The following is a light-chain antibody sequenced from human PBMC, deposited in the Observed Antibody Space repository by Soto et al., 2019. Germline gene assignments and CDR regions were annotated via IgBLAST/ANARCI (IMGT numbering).Light chain of an antibody. J-gene: IGKJ1*01. CDR3: QQYNNWPPAWT. V-gene: IGKV3-20*01. CDR2: GAS. CDR1: QSVSNSY. Sequence: EIVFTQSPGTLSLSPGERATLSCRASQSVSNSYLAWYQQKPGQAPRLLISGASSRATGIPDRFSGSGSGTEFTLTISSLQSEDFAVYYCQQYNNWPPAWTFGQGTKVDIK.